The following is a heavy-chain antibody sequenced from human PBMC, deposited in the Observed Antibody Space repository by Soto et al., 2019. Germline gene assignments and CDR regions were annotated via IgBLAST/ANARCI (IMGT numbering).Heavy chain of an antibody. CDR3: AKGMDYPYYYYGMDV. CDR2: ISYDGSNK. D-gene: IGHD2-2*03. J-gene: IGHJ6*02. Sequence: PGGSLRLSCAASGFTFSSYGMHWVRQAPGKGLEWVAVISYDGSNKYYADSVKGRFTISRDNSKNTLYLQMNSLRAEDTAVYYCAKGMDYPYYYYGMDVWGQGTTVTVSS. CDR1: GFTFSSYG. V-gene: IGHV3-30*18.